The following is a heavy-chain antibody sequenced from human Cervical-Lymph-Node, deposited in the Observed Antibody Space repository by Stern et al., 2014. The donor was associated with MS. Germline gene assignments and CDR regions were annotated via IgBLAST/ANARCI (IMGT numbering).Heavy chain of an antibody. D-gene: IGHD5-12*01. CDR3: ARDSDLGNGGYGMDV. Sequence: VQLVQSGAEVKKPGSSVKVSCKASGGTFSDYAISWVRQAPRHGLEWMGGIIPVFGTATSAQKFQGRVTLIADESTSTAYMELSSLRSEDTAVYYCARDSDLGNGGYGMDVWGQGTTITVSS. CDR1: GGTFSDYA. CDR2: IIPVFGTA. V-gene: IGHV1-69*01. J-gene: IGHJ6*02.